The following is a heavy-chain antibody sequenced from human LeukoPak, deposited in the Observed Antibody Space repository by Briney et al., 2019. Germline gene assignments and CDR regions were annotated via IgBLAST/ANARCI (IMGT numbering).Heavy chain of an antibody. V-gene: IGHV3-7*01. CDR2: IKQDGSEK. D-gene: IGHD3-10*02. Sequence: PGGSLRLSCAASGFTFSSYWMTWVRQAPGKGLEWVANIKQDGSEKYYVDSVKGRFTISRDNAKNSLYLQMNSLRAEDTAVYYCAELGITMIGGVWGKGTTVTISS. CDR1: GFTFSSYW. J-gene: IGHJ6*04. CDR3: AELGITMIGGV.